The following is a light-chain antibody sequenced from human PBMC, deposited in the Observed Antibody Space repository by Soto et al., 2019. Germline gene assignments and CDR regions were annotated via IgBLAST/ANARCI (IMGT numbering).Light chain of an antibody. CDR2: YDD. J-gene: IGLJ2*01. Sequence: QLVLTQPPSVSEAPRQRVTISCSGSSSNIGNNAVNWYQQLPGKAPKLLIYYDDLLPSGVSDRFSGSKSGTSASLAISGLQAEDEADYYWAAWDDSLNEVVFGGGTKLTVL. V-gene: IGLV1-36*01. CDR3: AAWDDSLNEVV. CDR1: SSNIGNNA.